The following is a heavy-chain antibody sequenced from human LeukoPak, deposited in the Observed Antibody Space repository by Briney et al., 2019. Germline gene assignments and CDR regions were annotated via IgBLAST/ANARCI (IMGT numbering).Heavy chain of an antibody. V-gene: IGHV4-34*01. CDR3: ARDPPMYYYDSSGYYHPFDY. Sequence: GSLRLSCAASGFTFSNAWMSWVRQAPGKGLEWIGEINHSGSTNYNPSLKSRVTISVDTSKNQFSLKLSSVTAADTAVYYCARDPPMYYYDSSGYYHPFDYWGQGTLVTVSS. D-gene: IGHD3-22*01. CDR2: INHSGST. CDR1: GFTFSNAW. J-gene: IGHJ4*02.